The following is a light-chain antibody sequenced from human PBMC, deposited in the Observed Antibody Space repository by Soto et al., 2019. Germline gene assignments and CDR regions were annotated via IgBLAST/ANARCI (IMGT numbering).Light chain of an antibody. Sequence: QAVLTQPASVSGSPGQSITISCTGTISYVGGNNYVSWYQQHPGKAPKLMLFDVSNRPSGVSNRFSGSKSGYTASLTISGLQAEDEADYYCSSYTISSTYVFGTGTKVTVL. CDR1: ISYVGGNNY. V-gene: IGLV2-14*03. CDR2: DVS. J-gene: IGLJ1*01. CDR3: SSYTISSTYV.